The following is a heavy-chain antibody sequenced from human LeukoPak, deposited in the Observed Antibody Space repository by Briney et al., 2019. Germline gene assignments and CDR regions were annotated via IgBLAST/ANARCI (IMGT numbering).Heavy chain of an antibody. CDR3: ARGRSTVVTPNYYYYYCMDV. D-gene: IGHD4-23*01. J-gene: IGHJ6*03. Sequence: PSETLSLTRTVSGGSISSSHWSWIRQPPGKGLEWIGNIHTSGGTNYSPSLKSRVTISLDTSRNQFSLKLSSVTAADTAVYYCARGRSTVVTPNYYYYYCMDVWGKGTTVTVSS. V-gene: IGHV4-4*09. CDR2: IHTSGGT. CDR1: GGSISSSH.